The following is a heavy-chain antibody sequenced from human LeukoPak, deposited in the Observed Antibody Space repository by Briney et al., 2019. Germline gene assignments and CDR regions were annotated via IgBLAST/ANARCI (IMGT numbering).Heavy chain of an antibody. CDR2: ISSNGGST. CDR1: GFTFSRYA. CDR3: VKSGSYYNEPYYFDY. Sequence: PGGSLRLSCSASGFTFSRYAMHWVCQAPGKGLEYVSGISSNGGSTYYADSVKGRFTISRDNSKNTLYLQMSSLRAEDTAVYYCVKSGSYYNEPYYFDYWGQGTLVTVSS. D-gene: IGHD3-10*01. J-gene: IGHJ4*02. V-gene: IGHV3-64D*06.